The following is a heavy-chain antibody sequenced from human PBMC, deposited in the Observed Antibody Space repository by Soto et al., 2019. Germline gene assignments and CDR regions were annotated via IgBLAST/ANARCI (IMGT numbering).Heavy chain of an antibody. D-gene: IGHD3-3*02. CDR3: ARGAFWAFDI. J-gene: IGHJ3*02. V-gene: IGHV4-4*02. CDR1: GAPVLSAW. CDR2: IHHSGSS. Sequence: QVHLQGAAPGWVKPSGTLSLTCDVPGAPVLSAWGGWVRRSPGKGLEWIAEIHHSGSSSYTPSLKSRVTVSVDQSRNQFSLHLISVTAADTAMYYCARGAFWAFDIWGQGPMVTVSS.